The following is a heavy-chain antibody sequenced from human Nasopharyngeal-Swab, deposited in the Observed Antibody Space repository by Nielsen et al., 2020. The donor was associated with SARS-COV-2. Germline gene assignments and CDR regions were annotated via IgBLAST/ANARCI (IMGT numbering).Heavy chain of an antibody. Sequence: ESLKISCAASGFTFSSYAMSWVRQAPGKGLEWVSAISGSGGSTYYADSVKGRFTISRDNSKDTLYLQMNSLRAEDTAVYYCAKHDAHYYMDVWGKGTTVTVSS. V-gene: IGHV3-23*01. CDR1: GFTFSSYA. J-gene: IGHJ6*03. CDR3: AKHDAHYYMDV. CDR2: ISGSGGST.